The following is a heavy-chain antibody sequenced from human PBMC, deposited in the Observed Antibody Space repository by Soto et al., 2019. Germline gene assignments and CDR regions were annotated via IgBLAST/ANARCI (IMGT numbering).Heavy chain of an antibody. CDR2: SHHTGGS. D-gene: IGHD6-19*01. V-gene: IGHV4-59*11. CDR3: ATGGGWLTDY. Sequence: QVQLQESGPRLVKPSETLSLTCTISGASISNHYCQWFRQPPGKGLEWIGYSHHTGGSIYNPSLKSPATISLDTSKNQFFLKLTSVTVADTAVYCCATGGGWLTDYWGQGTLVTVSS. CDR1: GASISNHY. J-gene: IGHJ4*02.